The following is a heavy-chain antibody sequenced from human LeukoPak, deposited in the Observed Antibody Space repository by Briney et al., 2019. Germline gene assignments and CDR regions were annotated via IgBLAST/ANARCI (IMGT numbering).Heavy chain of an antibody. J-gene: IGHJ5*02. Sequence: GGSLRLSCAASGFTFRSYNMNWVRQAPGKGLEWVSYITGGSTTIYYADSVKGRFTISRDNAKNSLYLQMNSLRAEDTAVYYCAKHISRVTAPILDWFDPWGQGTLVTVSS. V-gene: IGHV3-48*01. CDR1: GFTFRSYN. CDR3: AKHISRVTAPILDWFDP. CDR2: ITGGSTTI. D-gene: IGHD2-21*02.